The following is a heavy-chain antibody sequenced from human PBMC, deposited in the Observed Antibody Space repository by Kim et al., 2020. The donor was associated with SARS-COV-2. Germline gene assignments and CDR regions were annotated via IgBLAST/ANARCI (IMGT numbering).Heavy chain of an antibody. CDR3: ARNSSWLYNWFDS. V-gene: IGHV4-39*01. CDR1: GGSISSSSYY. J-gene: IGHJ5*01. Sequence: SETLSLTCTVSGGSISSSSYYWGWIRQPPGKGLEWIGSINYSGSTYYNPSLKRRVTISVDTSKKQFSLKMSSATDADTAGYYCARNSSWLYNWFDSWGQGTLFTVSS. CDR2: INYSGST. D-gene: IGHD6-13*01.